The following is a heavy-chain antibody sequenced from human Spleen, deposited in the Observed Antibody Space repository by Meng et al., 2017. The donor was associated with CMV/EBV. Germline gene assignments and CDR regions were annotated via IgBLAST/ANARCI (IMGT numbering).Heavy chain of an antibody. J-gene: IGHJ4*02. Sequence: GGSLRLSCAVSGFSFSIYEMNWVRQAPGKGLEWVSYISSSGSSKYHADSVKGRFTIARDNAKNSLFLQMNSLRAEDTAIYYCARSSYYYGSGGYLDYWGQGTLVTVSS. V-gene: IGHV3-48*03. CDR3: ARSSYYYGSGGYLDY. CDR1: GFSFSIYE. D-gene: IGHD3-10*01. CDR2: ISSSGSSK.